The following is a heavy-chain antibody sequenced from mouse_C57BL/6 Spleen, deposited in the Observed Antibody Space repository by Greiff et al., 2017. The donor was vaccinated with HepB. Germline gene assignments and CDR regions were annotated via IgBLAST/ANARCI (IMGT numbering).Heavy chain of an antibody. J-gene: IGHJ3*01. V-gene: IGHV1-53*01. Sequence: QVHVKQPGTELVKPGASVKLSCKASGYTFTSYWMHWVKQRPGQGLEWIGNINPSNGGTNYNEKFKSKATLTVDKSSSTAYMQLSSLTSEDSAVYYCARREILLRGGFAYWGQGTLVTVSA. D-gene: IGHD1-1*01. CDR1: GYTFTSYW. CDR3: ARREILLRGGFAY. CDR2: INPSNGGT.